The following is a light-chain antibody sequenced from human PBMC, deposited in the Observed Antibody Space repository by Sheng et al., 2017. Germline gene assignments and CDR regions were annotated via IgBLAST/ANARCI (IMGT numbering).Light chain of an antibody. Sequence: DIQMTQSPSSVSASVGDRVTITCRASQSISSWLAWYQQKPGKAPKRLIYVASTLDSGVPSRFSGSGSGTEFTLTISSLQSEDFAVYYCQQYKNWPFTWTFGQGTKVEIK. J-gene: IGKJ1*01. CDR3: QQYKNWPFTWT. CDR2: VAS. V-gene: IGKV1-5*01. CDR1: QSISSW.